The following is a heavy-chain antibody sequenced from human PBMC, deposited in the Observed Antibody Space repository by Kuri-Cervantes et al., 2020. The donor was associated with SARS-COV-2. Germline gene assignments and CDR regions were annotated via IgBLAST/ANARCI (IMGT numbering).Heavy chain of an antibody. CDR3: ARDTHNWNSLNDY. J-gene: IGHJ4*02. D-gene: IGHD1-7*01. V-gene: IGHV3-7*05. CDR2: IKQDGSEK. CDR1: GFTFSSYG. Sequence: GESLKISCAASGFTFSSYGMHWVRRAPGKGLEWVANIKQDGSEKHYVDSAKGRFTISRDNAKNSLYLQMNSLRAEDTAVYYCARDTHNWNSLNDYWGQGTLVTVSS.